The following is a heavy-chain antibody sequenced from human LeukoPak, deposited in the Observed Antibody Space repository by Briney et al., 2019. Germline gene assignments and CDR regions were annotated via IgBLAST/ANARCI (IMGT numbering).Heavy chain of an antibody. V-gene: IGHV3-48*01. D-gene: IGHD3-3*01. CDR1: GFTFTTDE. J-gene: IGHJ4*02. Sequence: PGGSLRLSCAASGFTFTTDEMNWVCQAPGKGLEWVSYISDSSTTIYYADSVKGRFTISRDNAKNSLYLQMNSLRAEDTAVYYCARDRGGAYDFWSGYYTGYFDYWGQGTLVPVSS. CDR3: ARDRGGAYDFWSGYYTGYFDY. CDR2: ISDSSTTI.